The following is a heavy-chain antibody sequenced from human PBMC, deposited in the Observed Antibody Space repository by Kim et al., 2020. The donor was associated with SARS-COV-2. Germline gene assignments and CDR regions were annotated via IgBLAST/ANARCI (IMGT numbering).Heavy chain of an antibody. CDR1: GGSFSGYY. D-gene: IGHD1-1*01. CDR2: INHSGST. V-gene: IGHV4-34*01. J-gene: IGHJ6*02. CDR3: ARVYASNYYYYYYGMDV. Sequence: SETLSLTCAVYGGSFSGYYWSWIRQPPGKGLEWIGEINHSGSTNYNPSLKSRVTISVDMSKNQFSLKLSSVTAADTAVYYCARVYASNYYYYYYGMDVWGQGTTVTVSS.